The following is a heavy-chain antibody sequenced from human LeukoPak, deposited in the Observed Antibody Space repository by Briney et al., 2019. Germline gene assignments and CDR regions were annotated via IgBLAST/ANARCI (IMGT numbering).Heavy chain of an antibody. D-gene: IGHD6-6*01. CDR2: IYYSGST. CDR1: GGSISSGDYY. V-gene: IGHV4-30-4*08. Sequence: PSETLSLTCTVSGGSISSGDYYWSWIRQPPGKGLEWIEYIYYSGSTYYNPSLKSRVTISVDTSKNQFSLKLSSVTAADTAVYYCARESGDLAARLGFDYWGQGTLVTVSS. CDR3: ARESGDLAARLGFDY. J-gene: IGHJ4*02.